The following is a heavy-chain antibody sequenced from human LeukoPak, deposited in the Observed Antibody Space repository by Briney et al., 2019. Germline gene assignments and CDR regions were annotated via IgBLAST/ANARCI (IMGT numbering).Heavy chain of an antibody. CDR2: IYYSGST. V-gene: IGHV4-59*01. D-gene: IGHD3-22*01. CDR3: ARSYDSSGYFVSPYYFDY. J-gene: IGHJ4*02. Sequence: SETLSLTCTVSGGSISSYYWSWIRQPPGKGLEWIGHIYYSGSTNYNPSLKSRVTISVDTSKNQFSLKLSSVTAADTAVYYCARSYDSSGYFVSPYYFDYWGQGTLVTVSS. CDR1: GGSISSYY.